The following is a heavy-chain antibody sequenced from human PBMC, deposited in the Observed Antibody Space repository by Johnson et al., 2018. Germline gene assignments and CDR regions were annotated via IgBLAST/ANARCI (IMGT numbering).Heavy chain of an antibody. Sequence: VQLVESGGGLVQPGGSLRLSCVASGFTFTSCAMTWVRQAPGQGLEWVSAIDGYGGNTYYTDSVKGRFTISRDNSKSTLYLQMDSRRAEDTAVYYCVKDRLGFSYYYMDVWGRGTTVTVSS. J-gene: IGHJ6*03. CDR3: VKDRLGFSYYYMDV. CDR1: GFTFTSCA. V-gene: IGHV3-23*04. CDR2: IDGYGGNT. D-gene: IGHD7-27*01.